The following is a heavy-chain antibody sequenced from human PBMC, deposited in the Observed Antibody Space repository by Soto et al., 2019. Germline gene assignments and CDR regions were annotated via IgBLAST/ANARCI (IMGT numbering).Heavy chain of an antibody. Sequence: QVQLVQSGAQVKKPGASVKVSCKASGYTFDNYALHWVRQAPGRRLEWMGWIHAGNGYTKYSRSFQGRVTITRDTSASTVHMALSSLRSEDTAVYSCARVQYSGYDFKLAFDIWGQGTMVTVSS. CDR3: ARVQYSGYDFKLAFDI. CDR2: IHAGNGYT. J-gene: IGHJ3*02. CDR1: GYTFDNYA. V-gene: IGHV1-3*01. D-gene: IGHD5-12*01.